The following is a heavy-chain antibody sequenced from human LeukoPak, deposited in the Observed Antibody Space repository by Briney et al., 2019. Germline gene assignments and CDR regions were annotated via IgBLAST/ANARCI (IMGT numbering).Heavy chain of an antibody. CDR2: ISYDGSNK. Sequence: GGSLRLSCAASGFTFSSYAMHWVRQAPGKGLEWVAVISYDGSNKYYADSVKGRFTISRDNSKNTLYLQMNSLRAEDTAVYYCAKDSRSIAVAGTYLGPISYGMDVWGQGTTVTVSS. V-gene: IGHV3-30-3*01. J-gene: IGHJ6*02. D-gene: IGHD6-19*01. CDR3: AKDSRSIAVAGTYLGPISYGMDV. CDR1: GFTFSSYA.